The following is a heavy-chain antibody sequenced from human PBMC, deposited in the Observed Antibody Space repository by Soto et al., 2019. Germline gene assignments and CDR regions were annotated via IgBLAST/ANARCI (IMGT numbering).Heavy chain of an antibody. J-gene: IGHJ4*02. D-gene: IGHD3-22*01. CDR1: GFTCSSYA. CDR3: ASRRDNSSGYYYVFNY. CDR2: ISYDGSNK. Sequence: GGSLRLSCAASGFTCSSYAVHWVRQAPGKGLEWVAVISYDGSNKYYADSVKGRFTISRDNSKNTLYLQMNSLRAEDTAVYYCASRRDNSSGYYYVFNYWGQGTLVTVSS. V-gene: IGHV3-30-3*01.